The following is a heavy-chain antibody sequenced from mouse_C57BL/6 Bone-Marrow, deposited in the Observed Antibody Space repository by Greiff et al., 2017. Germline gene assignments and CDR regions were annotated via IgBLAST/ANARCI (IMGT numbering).Heavy chain of an antibody. CDR2: IYPRSGNT. D-gene: IGHD1-1*01. Sequence: QVQLQQSGAELARPGASVKLSCKASGYTFTSYGISWVKQRTGQGLEWIGEIYPRSGNTYYNEKFKGKATLTADKSSSTAYMELRSLTSEDSAVYFCASPYYYGSSSAWFAYWGQGTLVTVSA. J-gene: IGHJ3*01. CDR1: GYTFTSYG. CDR3: ASPYYYGSSSAWFAY. V-gene: IGHV1-81*01.